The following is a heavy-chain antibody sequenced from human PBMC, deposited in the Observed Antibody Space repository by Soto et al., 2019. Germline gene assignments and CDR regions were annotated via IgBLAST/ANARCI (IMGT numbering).Heavy chain of an antibody. V-gene: IGHV4-39*01. D-gene: IGHD3-22*01. CDR2: IYSSGST. CDR1: GGSISSSNYY. CDR3: ARHYYATYYFDY. J-gene: IGHJ4*02. Sequence: QLQLQESGPGLVKASETLSLTCTVSGGSISSSNYYWGWIRQPPGKGLEWIGSIYSSGSTYYIPSLKSRLTISVDTSKNQFSLKLTSVTAADTAVFYCARHYYATYYFDYWGQGTLVTVSS.